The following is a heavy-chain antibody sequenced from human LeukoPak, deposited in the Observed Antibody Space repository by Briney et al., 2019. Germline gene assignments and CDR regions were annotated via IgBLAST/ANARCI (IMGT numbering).Heavy chain of an antibody. CDR2: ISYDGSNK. D-gene: IGHD6-13*01. CDR3: AREYAAAGYFDY. Sequence: GGSLRLSCAASGFTFSSYAMHWVRQAPGKGLEWVAVISYDGSNKYYADSVKGRFTISRDNSKNTLYLQMNSLRAEDTAVYYCAREYAAAGYFDYWAREPWSPSPQ. J-gene: IGHJ4*02. V-gene: IGHV3-30*04. CDR1: GFTFSSYA.